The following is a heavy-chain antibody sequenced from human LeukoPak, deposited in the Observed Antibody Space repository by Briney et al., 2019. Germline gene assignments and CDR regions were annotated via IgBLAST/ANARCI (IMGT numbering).Heavy chain of an antibody. CDR3: ARLHSSTWYNWFDP. CDR2: IYYSGST. V-gene: IGHV4-59*08. Sequence: PSETLSLTCSVSGGSISSYYWSWIRQPPGKGLEWIGYIYYSGSTNYNPSLKSRVTISVDTSKNQFSLKLSSVTAADTAVYYCARLHSSTWYNWFDPWGQGTLVTVSS. D-gene: IGHD6-13*01. CDR1: GGSISSYY. J-gene: IGHJ5*02.